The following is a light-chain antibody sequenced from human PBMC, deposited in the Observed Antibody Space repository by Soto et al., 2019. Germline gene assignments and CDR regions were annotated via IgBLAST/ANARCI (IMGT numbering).Light chain of an antibody. CDR2: GAS. CDR3: QQYNNWPPGT. V-gene: IGKV3-15*01. J-gene: IGKJ1*01. Sequence: EIVMTQSPATLSVSPGERATLSCRASQSVSSNFAGYQQKPGQAPRLLIYGASTRATGIPARFSGSGSGTEFTLNISSLQSEDFAVYYCQQYNNWPPGTFGQGTKVEIK. CDR1: QSVSSN.